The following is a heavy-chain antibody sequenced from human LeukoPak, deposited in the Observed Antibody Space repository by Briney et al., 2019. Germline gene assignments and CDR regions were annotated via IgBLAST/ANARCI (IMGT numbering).Heavy chain of an antibody. V-gene: IGHV2-5*01. CDR1: GFSLSTSGVG. D-gene: IGHD3-22*01. J-gene: IGHJ5*02. CDR2: IYWNDDK. CDR3: AHRPPSYYDSSGYYSYFNWFDP. Sequence: SGPTLVKPTQTLTLTCTFSGFSLSTSGVGVGWIRQPPGKALEWLALIYWNDDKRYSPSLKSRLTITKDTSKNQVVLTITNMDPVDTATYYCAHRPPSYYDSSGYYSYFNWFDPWGQGTLVTVSS.